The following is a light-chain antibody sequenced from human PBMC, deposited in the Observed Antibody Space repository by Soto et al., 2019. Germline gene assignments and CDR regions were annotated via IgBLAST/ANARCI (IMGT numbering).Light chain of an antibody. V-gene: IGKV3-20*01. CDR2: GAS. J-gene: IGKJ1*01. CDR1: QSVSSSY. Sequence: ELVLTQSRGTLSLSPGERATLSCRASQSVSSSYLAWYQQKPGQAPRLLIHGASSRATGIPDRFSGSGSGTDFTLTISRLEPEDFAVYYCQQYGSSPRTFGQGTKVDIK. CDR3: QQYGSSPRT.